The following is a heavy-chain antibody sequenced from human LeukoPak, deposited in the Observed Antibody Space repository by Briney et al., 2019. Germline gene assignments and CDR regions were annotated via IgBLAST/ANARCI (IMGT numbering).Heavy chain of an antibody. J-gene: IGHJ4*02. V-gene: IGHV3-23*01. CDR2: ISGSGGST. CDR1: GFSFSSYA. Sequence: PGGSLRLSCAASGFSFSSYAMSWVRQAPGKGLEWVSAISGSGGSTYYADSVKGRFIISRDNAKNSLSLQMNSLRGEDTAVYYCADPGVGYWGQGTLVTVSS. CDR3: ADPGVGY. D-gene: IGHD1-26*01.